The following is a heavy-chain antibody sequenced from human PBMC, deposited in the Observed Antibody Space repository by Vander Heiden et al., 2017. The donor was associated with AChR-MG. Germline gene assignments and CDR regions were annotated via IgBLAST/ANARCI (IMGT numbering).Heavy chain of an antibody. Sequence: EVQLLESGGGLVQPAGSLRLPCAASGFSFSSYAMSWVRQAPGKGLEWVSVLSGSGGSTYYPDSVKGRFTISRDNSKNTLYLQMNSLRVEDTAVYYCAKRRYGNYGDFDYWGQGTLVTVSS. CDR3: AKRRYGNYGDFDY. CDR2: LSGSGGST. D-gene: IGHD1-7*01. V-gene: IGHV3-23*01. J-gene: IGHJ4*02. CDR1: GFSFSSYA.